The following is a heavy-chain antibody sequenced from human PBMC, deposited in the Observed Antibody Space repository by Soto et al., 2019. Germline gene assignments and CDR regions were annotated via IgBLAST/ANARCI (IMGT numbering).Heavy chain of an antibody. Sequence: EVQLVESGGGLVQPGGSLRLSCAVSGFTFSNYWMHWVRQAPGKGLVWVSRINTDGSSTSYADFVKGRFTISRDNARNTLFLLMNSLTAEYTAVYYCARFRVSGDYVPWGHGTLVTVS. J-gene: IGHJ5*02. V-gene: IGHV3-74*01. CDR1: GFTFSNYW. CDR2: INTDGSST. D-gene: IGHD4-17*01. CDR3: ARFRVSGDYVP.